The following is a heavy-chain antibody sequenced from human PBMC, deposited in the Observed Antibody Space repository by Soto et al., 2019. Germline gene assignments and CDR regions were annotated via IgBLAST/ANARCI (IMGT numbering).Heavy chain of an antibody. CDR3: ARHGSTENFLRSFDD. D-gene: IGHD1-7*01. CDR1: SGY. Sequence: SGYSSLLRPPAEIGLEWIGYIYYSGSTNYNPSLKSRVTISVDTSKNQFSLKLSSVTAADTAVYYCARHGSTENFLRSFDDWGQGTPVTVSS. J-gene: IGHJ4*02. V-gene: IGHV4-61*10. CDR2: IYYSGST.